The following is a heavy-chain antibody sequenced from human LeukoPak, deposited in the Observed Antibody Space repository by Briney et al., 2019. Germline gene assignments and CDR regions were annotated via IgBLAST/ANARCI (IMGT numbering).Heavy chain of an antibody. J-gene: IGHJ6*03. CDR3: ARIRYYYYYMDV. Sequence: SETLSLTCSVSGDSISLSFYYWGWIRQPPGKALEWIGSVYYSGTTSYNPSLKSRVTISVDTSKNQLSLKLSSVTAADTAVYYCARIRYYYYYMDVWGKGTTVTVSS. CDR1: GDSISLSFYY. V-gene: IGHV4-39*07. CDR2: VYYSGTT.